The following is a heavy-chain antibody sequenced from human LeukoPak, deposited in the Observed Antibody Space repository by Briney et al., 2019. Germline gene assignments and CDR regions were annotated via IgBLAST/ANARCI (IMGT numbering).Heavy chain of an antibody. V-gene: IGHV4-39*01. Sequence: SETLSLTCTVSGGSISSSSDYWGCIPQPPGKGLEWIANIDYSGSTFYNPSLKSRVTISVDTSKNQFSLKLSSVTAADTAVYYCARRTGSSSSRWFDPWGQGTLVTVSS. J-gene: IGHJ5*02. CDR1: GGSISSSSDY. CDR3: ARRTGSSSSRWFDP. CDR2: IDYSGST. D-gene: IGHD6-6*01.